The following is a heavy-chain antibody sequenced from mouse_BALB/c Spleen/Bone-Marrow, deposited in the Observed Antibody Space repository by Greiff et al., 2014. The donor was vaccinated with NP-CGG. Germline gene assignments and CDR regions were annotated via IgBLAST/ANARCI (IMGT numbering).Heavy chain of an antibody. CDR3: ARRDGSTYYYAMDY. CDR1: GYAFSNYW. Sequence: QVQLKESGAELVRPGSSVKISCKASGYAFSNYWMNWVKQRPGQGLEWIGQIYPGDGDTNYNGKFKGKATLTADKSSSTAYMQLSSLTSEDSAVYSCARRDGSTYYYAMDYWGQGTSVTVSS. J-gene: IGHJ4*01. D-gene: IGHD1-1*01. V-gene: IGHV1-80*01. CDR2: IYPGDGDT.